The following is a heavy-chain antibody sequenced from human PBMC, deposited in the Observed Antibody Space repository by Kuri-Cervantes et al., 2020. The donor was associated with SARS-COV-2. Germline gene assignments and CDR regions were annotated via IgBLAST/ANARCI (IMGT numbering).Heavy chain of an antibody. CDR2: INPKSGGT. D-gene: IGHD1-26*01. Sequence: ASVKVSCKASGYTFTGYYMHWVRQAPGQGLEWMGWINPKSGGTNYAQKFQGRVTMTRDTSISTAFMELRSLRSDDTAVYYCARVRAVVGATELRHDRLGLDYWGQGTLVTVSS. V-gene: IGHV1-2*02. CDR1: GYTFTGYY. J-gene: IGHJ4*02. CDR3: ARVRAVVGATELRHDRLGLDY.